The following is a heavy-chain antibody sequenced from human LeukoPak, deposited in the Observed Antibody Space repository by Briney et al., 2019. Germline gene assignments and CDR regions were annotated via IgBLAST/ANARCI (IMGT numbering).Heavy chain of an antibody. CDR1: GFSLTTSGVG. D-gene: IGHD3-16*01. J-gene: IGHJ4*02. V-gene: IGHV2-5*01. Sequence: SGPTLVKPTQTLTLTCTFSGFSLTTSGVGVGWIRQSPGKALEWLALIYWNDNKHYSTSLKSRLTITKDTSRNQVVLTITNIDPVDTATYYCAHRLIWGSSLKLGFGYWGQGTLVTVSS. CDR3: AHRLIWGSSLKLGFGY. CDR2: IYWNDNK.